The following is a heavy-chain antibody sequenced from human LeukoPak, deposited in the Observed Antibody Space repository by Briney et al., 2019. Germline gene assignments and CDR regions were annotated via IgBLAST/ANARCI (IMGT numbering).Heavy chain of an antibody. CDR2: ISRSGGST. D-gene: IGHD3-3*01. CDR3: AKAPRFGDHATEYYYYYMDV. V-gene: IGHV3-23*01. J-gene: IGHJ6*03. CDR1: GFIFSNYV. Sequence: GGSLRLSCPASGFIFSNYVMNWVRPAPGKGLEWVSSISRSGGSTFYADSVKGRFTLSRDNSKNTLYLQMNSLRAEDTAVYYCAKAPRFGDHATEYYYYYMDVWGKGTTVTVSS.